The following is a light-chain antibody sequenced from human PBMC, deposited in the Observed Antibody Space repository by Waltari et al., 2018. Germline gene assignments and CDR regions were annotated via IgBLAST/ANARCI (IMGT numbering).Light chain of an antibody. CDR1: QSISSW. Sequence: DIQMTQSPSTLSASVGDRVTITCRASQSISSWLAWYQQKPGKAPKRLIYKASSLESGVPSRFSGSGSVTEFTLTISSLQPDDFATYYCQQYNSYPYTFGQGTKLEIK. CDR2: KAS. J-gene: IGKJ2*01. V-gene: IGKV1-5*03. CDR3: QQYNSYPYT.